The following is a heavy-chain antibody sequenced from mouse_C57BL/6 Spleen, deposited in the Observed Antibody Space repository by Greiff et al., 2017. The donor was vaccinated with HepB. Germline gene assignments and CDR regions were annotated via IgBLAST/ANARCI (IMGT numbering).Heavy chain of an antibody. CDR3: ARESTVVAPYAMDY. J-gene: IGHJ4*01. V-gene: IGHV1-20*01. D-gene: IGHD1-1*01. CDR2: INPYNGDT. CDR1: GYSFTGYF. Sequence: DVQLQESGPELVKPGDSVKISCKASGYSFTGYFMNWVMQSHGKSLEWIGRINPYNGDTFYNQKFKGKATLTVDKSSSTAHMELRSLTSEDSAVYYCARESTVVAPYAMDYWGQGTSVTVSS.